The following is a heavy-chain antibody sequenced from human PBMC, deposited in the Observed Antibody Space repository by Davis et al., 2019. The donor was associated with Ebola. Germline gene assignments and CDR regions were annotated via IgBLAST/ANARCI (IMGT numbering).Heavy chain of an antibody. CDR1: GYRFTSYY. J-gene: IGHJ3*02. CDR2: INPITGGT. Sequence: ASVKVSCKASGYRFTSYYMHWVRQASGQGPEWMGIINPITGGTSYAQNFQVRVNMTRDTSTSTVYMELSSLRSEDTAVYYCAREGGRYYDSSGYVFDIWGQGTMVKVSS. V-gene: IGHV1-46*01. D-gene: IGHD3-22*01. CDR3: AREGGRYYDSSGYVFDI.